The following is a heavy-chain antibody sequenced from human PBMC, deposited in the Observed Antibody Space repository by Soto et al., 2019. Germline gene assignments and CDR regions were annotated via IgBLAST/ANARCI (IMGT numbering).Heavy chain of an antibody. CDR1: GFTFSSYA. Sequence: GGSLRLSCAASGFTFSSYAMHWVRQAPGKGLEWVAVISYDGSNKYYADSVKGRFTISRDNSKNTLYLQMNSLRDEDTAVYYCARDDVDKMSDNWNYFNYYYYGMDVWGQGTTVTVSS. CDR3: ARDDVDKMSDNWNYFNYYYYGMDV. J-gene: IGHJ6*02. CDR2: ISYDGSNK. V-gene: IGHV3-30-3*01. D-gene: IGHD1-7*01.